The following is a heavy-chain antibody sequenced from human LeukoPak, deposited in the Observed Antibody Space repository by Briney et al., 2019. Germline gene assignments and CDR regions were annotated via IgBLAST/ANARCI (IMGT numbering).Heavy chain of an antibody. D-gene: IGHD3-3*01. J-gene: IGHJ5*02. V-gene: IGHV4-34*01. Sequence: SETLSLTCAVYGGSFSGYYWSWIRQPPGKGLEWIGEINHSGSTNYNPSLKSRVTISVDTSKNQFSLKLSSVTAADTAVYYCARAAAYGFWSGSAGGWFDPWGQGTLVTVSS. CDR2: INHSGST. CDR3: ARAAAYGFWSGSAGGWFDP. CDR1: GGSFSGYY.